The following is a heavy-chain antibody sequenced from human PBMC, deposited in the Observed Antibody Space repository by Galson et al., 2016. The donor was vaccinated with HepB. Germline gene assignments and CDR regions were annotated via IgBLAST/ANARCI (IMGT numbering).Heavy chain of an antibody. Sequence: PALVKPTQTLTLTCTFSGFSLSSAAVGVGWVRQAPGEAPEWLAFIYWDDAKYFSPSLSSRLTITKDTSKNQVVLTMTNMDPVDTATYYCAHGIYDSSAISYIFDPWGQGTLVTVSS. D-gene: IGHD3-22*01. V-gene: IGHV2-5*02. CDR1: GFSLSSAAVG. CDR2: IYWDDAK. J-gene: IGHJ5*02. CDR3: AHGIYDSSAISYIFDP.